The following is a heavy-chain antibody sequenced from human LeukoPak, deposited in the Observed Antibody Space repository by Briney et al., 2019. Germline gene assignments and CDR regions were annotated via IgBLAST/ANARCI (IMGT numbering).Heavy chain of an antibody. J-gene: IGHJ1*01. CDR3: AREVVAGIPAEYFQH. Sequence: PGRSLRLSCAASGFTFSSYGMHWVRQAPGKGLEWVAVIWYGGSNKYYADSVKGRFTISRDNSKNTLYLQMNSLRAEDTAVYYCAREVVAGIPAEYFQHWGQGTLVTVSS. CDR2: IWYGGSNK. D-gene: IGHD6-19*01. V-gene: IGHV3-33*08. CDR1: GFTFSSYG.